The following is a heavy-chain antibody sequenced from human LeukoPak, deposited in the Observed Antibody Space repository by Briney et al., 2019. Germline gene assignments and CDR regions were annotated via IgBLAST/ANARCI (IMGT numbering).Heavy chain of an antibody. CDR3: ARGILTGLDYFDY. J-gene: IGHJ4*02. CDR2: IKQDGSEK. Sequence: GGSLRLSCAASGFTFSSNWMSWVRQAPGKGLEWVANIKQDGSEKYYVDSVKGRFTISRDNAKNSLYLQMNSLRAEDTAVYYCARGILTGLDYFDYWGQGTLVTVSS. V-gene: IGHV3-7*01. CDR1: GFTFSSNW. D-gene: IGHD3-9*01.